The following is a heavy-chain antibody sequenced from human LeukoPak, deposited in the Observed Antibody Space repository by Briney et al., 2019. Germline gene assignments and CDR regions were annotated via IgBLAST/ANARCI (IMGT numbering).Heavy chain of an antibody. CDR2: INQDESKK. D-gene: IGHD2-2*01. V-gene: IGHV3-7*01. Sequence: PGGSLRLSCAASGFTLSNDWMCWVRQAPGKGLEWVANINQDESKKYYADSVKGRFTISRDNAKNSLYLQMSSLTAEDTAIYYCARDHAYRADYWGQGTLVTVSS. CDR1: GFTLSNDW. J-gene: IGHJ4*02. CDR3: ARDHAYRADY.